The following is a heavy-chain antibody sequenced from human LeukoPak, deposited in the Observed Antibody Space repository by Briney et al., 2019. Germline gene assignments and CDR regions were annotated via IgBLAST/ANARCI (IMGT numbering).Heavy chain of an antibody. Sequence: SETLSLTCAVYGGSFSGYYWSWIRQPPGKGLGWIGEINHSGSTNYNPSLKSRVTISVDTSKNQFSLKLSSVTAADTAVYYCARRGLHYDFWSGYSYQYFDYWGQGTLVTVSS. CDR2: INHSGST. D-gene: IGHD3-3*01. CDR3: ARRGLHYDFWSGYSYQYFDY. V-gene: IGHV4-34*01. J-gene: IGHJ4*02. CDR1: GGSFSGYY.